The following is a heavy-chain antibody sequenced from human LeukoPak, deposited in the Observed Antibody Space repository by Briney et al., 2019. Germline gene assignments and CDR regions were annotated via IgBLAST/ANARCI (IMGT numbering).Heavy chain of an antibody. CDR1: GLTVSNTY. V-gene: IGHV3-66*02. CDR2: LYSGGST. CDR3: AKLPSYYYYMDV. Sequence: GGSLRLSCAASGLTVSNTYMSWVRQAPGKGLEWVSILYSGGSTYYADSVKGRFTISRDNSKNTVYLQMNSLKTEDTAVYYCAKLPSYYYYMDVRGKGTTVTVSS. J-gene: IGHJ6*03. D-gene: IGHD3-10*01.